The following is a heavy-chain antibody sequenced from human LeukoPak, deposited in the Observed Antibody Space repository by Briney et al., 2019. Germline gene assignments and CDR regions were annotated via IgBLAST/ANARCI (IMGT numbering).Heavy chain of an antibody. V-gene: IGHV4-38-2*02. CDR2: IYHSGST. D-gene: IGHD6-19*01. CDR3: ARVRAVAGTPFDY. CDR1: GYSISSGYY. Sequence: PSETLSRTCTVSGYSISSGYYWGLIRQPPGKGLEWIGSIYHSGSTYYNPSLKSRVTISLDTSKNQFSLKVRSVTAADTAVYYCARVRAVAGTPFDYWGQGTLVTVSS. J-gene: IGHJ4*02.